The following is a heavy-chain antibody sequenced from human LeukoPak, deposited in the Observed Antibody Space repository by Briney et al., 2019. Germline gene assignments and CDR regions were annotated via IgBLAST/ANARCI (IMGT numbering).Heavy chain of an antibody. J-gene: IGHJ2*01. Sequence: SQTLSLTCTVSGGSISSGSYYWSWIRQPAGKGLEWIGRIYTSESTNYNPSLKSRVTISVDTSKNQFSLKLSSVTAADTAVYYCARDLYSSSWYPTWYFDLWGRGTLVTVSS. CDR3: ARDLYSSSWYPTWYFDL. CDR1: GGSISSGSYY. D-gene: IGHD6-13*01. CDR2: IYTSEST. V-gene: IGHV4-61*02.